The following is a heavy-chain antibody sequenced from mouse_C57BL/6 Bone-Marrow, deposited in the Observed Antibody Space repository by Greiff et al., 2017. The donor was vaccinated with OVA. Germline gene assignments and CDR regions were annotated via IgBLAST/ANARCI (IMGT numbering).Heavy chain of an antibody. J-gene: IGHJ4*01. CDR2: ISDGGSYT. CDR1: GFTFSSYA. V-gene: IGHV5-4*01. CDR3: ARDGYYPMDY. Sequence: DVHLVESGGGLVKPGGSLKLSCAASGFTFSSYAMSWVRQTPEKRLEWVATISDGGSYTYYPDNVKGRFTISRDNAKNNLYLQMSHLKSEDTAMDYCARDGYYPMDYWGQGTSVTVSS.